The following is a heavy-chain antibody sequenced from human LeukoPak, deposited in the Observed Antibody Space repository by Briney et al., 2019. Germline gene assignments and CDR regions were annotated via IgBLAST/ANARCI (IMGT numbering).Heavy chain of an antibody. CDR2: IYYSGST. CDR1: GGSISSSSYY. V-gene: IGHV4-39*07. Sequence: SESLSLTCTVSGGSISSSSYYWGWIRQPPGKGLEWIGSIYYSGSTYYNPSLKSRVTISVDTSKNQFSLKLSSVTAADTAVYYYARGEGHYYYYYMDVWGKGTTVTVSS. CDR3: ARGEGHYYYYYMDV. J-gene: IGHJ6*03.